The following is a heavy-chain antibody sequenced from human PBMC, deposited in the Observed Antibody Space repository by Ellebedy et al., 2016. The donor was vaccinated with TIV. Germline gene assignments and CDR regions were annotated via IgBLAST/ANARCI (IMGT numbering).Heavy chain of an antibody. D-gene: IGHD3-22*01. J-gene: IGHJ4*02. CDR2: IYPGDSET. CDR3: ARLPDDFYYDSSGYFDD. Sequence: GESLKISCQGSGYRFTNNWIGWVRQMPGKGLEWMGIIYPGDSETTYSPSFQGQVTISADKSISTAYLQWSSLRASDTAMYYCARLPDDFYYDSSGYFDDWGQGTLVTVSS. V-gene: IGHV5-51*01. CDR1: GYRFTNNW.